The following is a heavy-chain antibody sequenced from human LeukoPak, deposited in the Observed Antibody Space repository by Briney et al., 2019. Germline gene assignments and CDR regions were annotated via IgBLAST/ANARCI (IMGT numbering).Heavy chain of an antibody. D-gene: IGHD3-22*01. V-gene: IGHV1-46*01. Sequence: SSVKVSCKASGYTFTSYYMHWVRQAPGQGLEWMGIINPSGGSTSYAQKFQGRVTMTRDTSTSTVYMELSSLRSEDTAVYSCARETGVTYYYDSSGAFDIWGQGTMVTVYS. CDR3: ARETGVTYYYDSSGAFDI. J-gene: IGHJ3*02. CDR2: INPSGGST. CDR1: GYTFTSYY.